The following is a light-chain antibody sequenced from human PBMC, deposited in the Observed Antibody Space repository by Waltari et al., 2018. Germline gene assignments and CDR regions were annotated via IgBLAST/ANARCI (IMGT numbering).Light chain of an antibody. CDR3: QKSKRAPFT. Sequence: DIQMTKSQSSLSASVGDRITITFRASQGIGNYLAWYQQKPGKVPKLLISGASALQSGVPSRFSGSGSGTDFTLTISSLQPEDVGTYYCQKSKRAPFTFGQGTKLEI. CDR2: GAS. V-gene: IGKV1-27*01. CDR1: QGIGNY. J-gene: IGKJ2*01.